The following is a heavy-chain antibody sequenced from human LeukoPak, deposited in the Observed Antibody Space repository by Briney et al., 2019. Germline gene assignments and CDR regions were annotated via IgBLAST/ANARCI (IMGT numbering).Heavy chain of an antibody. D-gene: IGHD6-6*01. CDR1: GFTFSSYW. CDR2: INSDGSST. CDR3: ARRHSSSSHFDY. V-gene: IGHV3-74*01. J-gene: IGHJ4*02. Sequence: GGSLRLSCAASGFTFSSYWMHWLRQAPGKGLVWVSRINSDGSSTSYADSVKGRFTISRDNAKNTLYLQMNSLRAEDTAVYYCARRHSSSSHFDYWGQGTLVTVSS.